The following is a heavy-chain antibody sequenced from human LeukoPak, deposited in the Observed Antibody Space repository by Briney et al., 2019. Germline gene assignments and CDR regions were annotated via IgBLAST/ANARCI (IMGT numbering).Heavy chain of an antibody. Sequence: PSETLSLTCAVYGGSFSGYYWSWIRQPPGKGLEWIGEINHSGSTNYNPSLKSRVTISVDTSKNQFSLKLSSVTAADTAVYYCARGRNYDFWSGYYTPAFDYWGQGTLVTVSS. J-gene: IGHJ4*02. D-gene: IGHD3-3*01. V-gene: IGHV4-34*01. CDR3: ARGRNYDFWSGYYTPAFDY. CDR2: INHSGST. CDR1: GGSFSGYY.